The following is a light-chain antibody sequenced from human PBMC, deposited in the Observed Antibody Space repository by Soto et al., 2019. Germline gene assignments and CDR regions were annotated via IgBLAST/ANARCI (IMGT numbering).Light chain of an antibody. Sequence: EIVMTQSQATLSVSPGERATLSCRASQSVGSNLAWYQQKPGQAPRLLIYGASTRATGIPARFSGSGSGTKFTLTISSLQSEECAIYFCQQYNNWPPDRTFGQGTKVEIK. V-gene: IGKV3-15*01. CDR3: QQYNNWPPDRT. CDR1: QSVGSN. CDR2: GAS. J-gene: IGKJ1*01.